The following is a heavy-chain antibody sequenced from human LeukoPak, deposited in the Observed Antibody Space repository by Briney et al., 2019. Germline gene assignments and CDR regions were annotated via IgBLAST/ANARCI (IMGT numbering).Heavy chain of an antibody. Sequence: SETLSLTCTVSGDSISDYNWSWIRQPAGKGLECIGRIYPSGSAKYNPSLKSRVTMSVGTSKNQVSLKLTSVTAADTAVYYCARGDYIYSYWGQGTLVTVSS. CDR3: ARGDYIYSY. CDR1: GDSISDYN. V-gene: IGHV4-4*07. D-gene: IGHD4-11*01. CDR2: IYPSGSA. J-gene: IGHJ4*01.